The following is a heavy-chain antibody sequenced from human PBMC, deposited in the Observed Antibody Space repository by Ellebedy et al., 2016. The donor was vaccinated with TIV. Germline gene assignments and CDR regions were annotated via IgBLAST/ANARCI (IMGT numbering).Heavy chain of an antibody. J-gene: IGHJ4*02. CDR2: ISYDGSNK. V-gene: IGHV3-30-3*01. Sequence: PGGSLRLSCAASGFTFSSYAMHWVRQAPGKGLEWVAVISYDGSNKYYTDSVKGRFTISRDNSKNTLYLQMNSLRAEDTAVYYCSRETPGQDYHLGFDYWGQGTLVTVSS. CDR3: SRETPGQDYHLGFDY. D-gene: IGHD3-16*01. CDR1: GFTFSSYA.